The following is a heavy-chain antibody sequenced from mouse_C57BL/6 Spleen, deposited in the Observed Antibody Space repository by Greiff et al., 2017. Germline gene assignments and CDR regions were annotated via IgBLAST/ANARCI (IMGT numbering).Heavy chain of an antibody. V-gene: IGHV1-62-2*01. CDR2: FYPGSGSK. CDR3: AKHEVERREAMDY. J-gene: IGHJ4*01. Sequence: QVQLQQSGAELVKPGASVKLSCKASGYTFTEYTIHWVKQRSEQGLEWIGWFYPGSGSKKYTEKFKDKATMTADTSSSTAYMELSSLTSDDSAVYCCAKHEVERREAMDYWGQGTSVTVSS. CDR1: GYTFTEYT.